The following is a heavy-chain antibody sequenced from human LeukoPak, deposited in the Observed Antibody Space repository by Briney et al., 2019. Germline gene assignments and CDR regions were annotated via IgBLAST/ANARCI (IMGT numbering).Heavy chain of an antibody. J-gene: IGHJ4*02. CDR2: INPSGGST. Sequence: ASVKVSCKASGYTFTSYYMHWMRQAPGQGLEWMGIINPSGGSTSYAQKFQGRVTMTRDTSTSTVYMELSSLRSEETAVYYCARDETRRQLYSSSWYLVGWGQRTLVTVSS. D-gene: IGHD6-13*01. CDR3: ARDETRRQLYSSSWYLVG. CDR1: GYTFTSYY. V-gene: IGHV1-46*01.